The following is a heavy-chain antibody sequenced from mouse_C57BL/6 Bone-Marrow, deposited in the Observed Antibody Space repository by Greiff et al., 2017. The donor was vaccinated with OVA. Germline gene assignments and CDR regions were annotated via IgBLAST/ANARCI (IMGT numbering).Heavy chain of an antibody. CDR2: INPGSGGT. CDR1: GYAFTNYL. V-gene: IGHV1-54*01. J-gene: IGHJ4*01. D-gene: IGHD6-5*01. CDR3: ESLLGSMDD. Sequence: QVQLQQSGAELVRPGTSVKVSCKASGYAFTNYLIAWVKQRPGQGLEWIGVINPGSGGTTYNEKFKGKATLTADKSSSTAYMQLHSLTSAASAVYSCESLLGSMDDWGQGTSVTVSS.